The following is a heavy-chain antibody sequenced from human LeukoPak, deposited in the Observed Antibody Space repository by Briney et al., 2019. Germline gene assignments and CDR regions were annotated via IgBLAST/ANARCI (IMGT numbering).Heavy chain of an antibody. Sequence: ASVKVSCKASGYTFNSYDIHWVRQATGQGPEWMGWIKPNSGSTDSAQKFRGRVTLTTDTSTSTAYLELSSLTSEDTAVYYCTRPVGCSSTSCYSPDNWFDPWGQGTLVTVSP. D-gene: IGHD2-2*01. V-gene: IGHV1-8*01. J-gene: IGHJ5*02. CDR2: IKPNSGST. CDR3: TRPVGCSSTSCYSPDNWFDP. CDR1: GYTFNSYD.